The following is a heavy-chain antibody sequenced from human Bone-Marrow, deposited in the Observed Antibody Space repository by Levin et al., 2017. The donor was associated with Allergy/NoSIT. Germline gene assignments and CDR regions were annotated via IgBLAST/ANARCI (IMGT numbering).Heavy chain of an antibody. CDR1: GFTFSSYA. Sequence: PGGSLRLSCAASGFTFSSYAMAWVRQAPGKGLQWVSTIRPTGGRTYYADSVEGRFTISRDNSKNTVYLQMNSLRAEDTAKYYCARETGGSGWYTVDYWGRGTLVTVSS. CDR2: IRPTGGRT. J-gene: IGHJ4*02. D-gene: IGHD6-13*01. CDR3: ARETGGSGWYTVDY. V-gene: IGHV3-23*01.